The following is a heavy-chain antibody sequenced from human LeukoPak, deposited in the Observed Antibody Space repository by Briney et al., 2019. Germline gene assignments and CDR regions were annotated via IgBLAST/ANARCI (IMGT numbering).Heavy chain of an antibody. J-gene: IGHJ3*02. V-gene: IGHV4-59*01. D-gene: IGHD1-26*01. Sequence: SETLSLTCTVSGGSISDFHWSWTRQPPGKGLEWIAYVYYSGRINYNPSLKSRVTISVDTSKNQFSLKMSSVTAADTAVYYCANASSGAFNNGFYIWGQGTVVTVSS. CDR2: VYYSGRI. CDR3: ANASSGAFNNGFYI. CDR1: GGSISDFH.